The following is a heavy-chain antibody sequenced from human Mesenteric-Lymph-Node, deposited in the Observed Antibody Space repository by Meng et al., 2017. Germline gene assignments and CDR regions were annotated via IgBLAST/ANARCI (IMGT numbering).Heavy chain of an antibody. CDR3: ARTVGGGFGEIPFDY. V-gene: IGHV1-8*01. CDR2: MNHNRGNT. Sequence: ASVKVSCKASGYIFTSYDINWVRQPTGQGLEWMGWMNHNRGNTGYAQKFQGRVTMTRNTTISTAYMGLSSLRSEDTAVYYCARTVGGGFGEIPFDYWGQGTLVTVSS. D-gene: IGHD3-10*01. CDR1: GYIFTSYD. J-gene: IGHJ4*02.